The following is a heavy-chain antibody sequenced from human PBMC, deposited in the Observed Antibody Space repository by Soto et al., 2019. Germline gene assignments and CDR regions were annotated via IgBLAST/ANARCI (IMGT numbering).Heavy chain of an antibody. CDR3: TIAPQWLVRKFDY. CDR1: GFTFSNAW. D-gene: IGHD6-19*01. CDR2: IKSKTDGETT. V-gene: IGHV3-15*07. J-gene: IGHJ4*02. Sequence: EVQLVESGGGLVKPGGSLRLSCAASGFTFSNAWMNWVRQAPGKGLEWVGRIKSKTDGETTDYAAPVKGRFTISRDDSKNTRYLQMNSLKTEDAAVYYCTIAPQWLVRKFDYWGQGTLVTVSS.